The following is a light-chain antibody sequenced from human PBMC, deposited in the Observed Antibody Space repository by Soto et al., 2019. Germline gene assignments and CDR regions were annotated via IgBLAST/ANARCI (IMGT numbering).Light chain of an antibody. CDR2: EGH. CDR1: SGYVGTYSL. V-gene: IGLV2-14*02. Sequence: QSVLAQPASVSGSPGQSITISCTGASGYVGTYSLVSWYQQHPGKAPKVVIYEGHKRPSGVPDRFSGSTSVNTASLTISGLQAADEADYYCSSYTSSPYVFGTGTKVTVL. CDR3: SSYTSSPYV. J-gene: IGLJ1*01.